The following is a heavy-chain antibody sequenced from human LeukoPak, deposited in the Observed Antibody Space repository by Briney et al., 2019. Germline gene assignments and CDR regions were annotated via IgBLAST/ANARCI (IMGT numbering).Heavy chain of an antibody. D-gene: IGHD6-13*01. J-gene: IGHJ5*02. CDR2: ILYDGSNK. Sequence: GGSLRLSCASSGFTFSSYSMHWVRQAPGKGLEWVAVILYDGSNKFYAVSLKGRFPISRHNSTNTLYLQMNSLRAEDTAVYYCARDRSSSWAVTGWFDPWGQGTLDTVSS. CDR3: ARDRSSSWAVTGWFDP. CDR1: GFTFSSYS. V-gene: IGHV3-33*08.